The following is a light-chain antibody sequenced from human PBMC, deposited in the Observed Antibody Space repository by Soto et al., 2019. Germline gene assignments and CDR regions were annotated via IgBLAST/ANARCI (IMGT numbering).Light chain of an antibody. CDR1: SGSIANNF. V-gene: IGLV6-57*01. CDR2: KDN. J-gene: IGLJ3*02. Sequence: KFMLTQPHSVSESPGKTVTMSCTRSSGSIANNFVQWHQQRPGSSPTTVIYKDNQRPSGVPDRFSGSIDTSSNSASLSISGLKTEDEADYYCQSYDNNNHWVFGGGTKLTVL. CDR3: QSYDNNNHWV.